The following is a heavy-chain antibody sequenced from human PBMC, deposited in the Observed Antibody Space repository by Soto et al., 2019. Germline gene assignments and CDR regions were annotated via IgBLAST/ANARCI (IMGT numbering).Heavy chain of an antibody. J-gene: IGHJ1*01. CDR3: AGGRFGY. Sequence: QVQLPQWGARLLKPSETLSLTCAVYGGSFSDYYWNWIRQSPGKGLEWIGEINHSGSTHYNPSLKSRVTRAVDPSKNQFSLKLSSVTVSDTAGYYWAGGRFGYWGQGSLVTVSS. CDR2: INHSGST. CDR1: GGSFSDYY. D-gene: IGHD3-10*01. V-gene: IGHV4-34*01.